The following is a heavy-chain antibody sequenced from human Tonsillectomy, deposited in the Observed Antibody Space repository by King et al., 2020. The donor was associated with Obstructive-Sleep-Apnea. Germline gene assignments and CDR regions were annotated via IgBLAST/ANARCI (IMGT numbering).Heavy chain of an antibody. D-gene: IGHD2-2*01. J-gene: IGHJ4*02. CDR3: AKQGIGYCSSTTCYFDY. Sequence: VQLVESGGGLVQPGGSLRLSCAASGFTFSSYAMSWVRQAPGKGLEWVSAISGSGGSTYYADSVKGRFTISRDNSKNTLYLQMNSLRAEDTAIYYCAKQGIGYCSSTTCYFDYWGQGTLVTVSS. V-gene: IGHV3-23*04. CDR2: ISGSGGST. CDR1: GFTFSSYA.